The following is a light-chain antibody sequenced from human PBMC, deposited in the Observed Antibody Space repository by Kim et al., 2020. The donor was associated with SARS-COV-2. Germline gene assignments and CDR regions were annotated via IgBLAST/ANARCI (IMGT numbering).Light chain of an antibody. CDR2: RNN. Sequence: GQSVTIACSGSTSNSGSNSVAWYQQLPGTAPKRLIYRNNQRPSGVPDRFSGSRSGTSASLAISGLRSEDEGDFYCATWDDSLRACVFGGGTKLTVL. CDR1: TSNSGSNS. V-gene: IGLV1-47*01. J-gene: IGLJ3*02. CDR3: ATWDDSLRACV.